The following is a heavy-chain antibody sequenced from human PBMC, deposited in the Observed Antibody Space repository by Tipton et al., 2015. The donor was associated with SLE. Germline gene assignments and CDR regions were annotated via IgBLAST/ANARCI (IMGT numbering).Heavy chain of an antibody. Sequence: TLSLTCTVSGGSISSGSYYWSWIRQPAGKGLEWIGRIYTSGSTNYNPSLKSRVTISVDTSKTQFSLKLSSVTAADTAVYYCARDLAYGSSTSCFDYCDSWGQGPLVTVSS. D-gene: IGHD2-2*01. V-gene: IGHV4-61*02. CDR1: GGSISSGSYY. J-gene: IGHJ4*02. CDR3: ARDLAYGSSTSCFDYCDS. CDR2: IYTSGST.